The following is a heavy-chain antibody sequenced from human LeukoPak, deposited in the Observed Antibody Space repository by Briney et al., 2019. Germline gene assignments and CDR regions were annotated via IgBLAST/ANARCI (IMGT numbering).Heavy chain of an antibody. V-gene: IGHV3-23*01. J-gene: IGHJ5*02. D-gene: IGHD2-2*01. Sequence: GGSLRLSCAASGFTFSSYAMSWVRQAPGKGLEWVSAISGSGGSTYYADSVKGRFTISRDNSKNTLYLQMNSLRAEDTAVYYCAKAPDIEVVPAAISWGQGTLVTVSS. CDR3: AKAPDIEVVPAAIS. CDR1: GFTFSSYA. CDR2: ISGSGGST.